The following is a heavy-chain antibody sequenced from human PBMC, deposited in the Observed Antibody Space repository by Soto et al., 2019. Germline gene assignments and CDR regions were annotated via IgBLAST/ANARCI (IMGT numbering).Heavy chain of an antibody. CDR1: GGTFSSYA. CDR2: IIPIFGTA. Sequence: SVKVSCKASGGTFSSYAISWVRQAPGQGLEWMGGIIPIFGTANYAQKFQGRVTITADESTSTAYMELSSLRSEDTAVYYCARAGRRREYYYDSSGYYRDAFDIWGQGTMVTVSS. J-gene: IGHJ3*02. V-gene: IGHV1-69*13. CDR3: ARAGRRREYYYDSSGYYRDAFDI. D-gene: IGHD3-22*01.